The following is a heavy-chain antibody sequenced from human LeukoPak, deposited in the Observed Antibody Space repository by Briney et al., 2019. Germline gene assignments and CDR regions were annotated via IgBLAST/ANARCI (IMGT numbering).Heavy chain of an antibody. CDR2: INPSGGST. Sequence: ASVKVSCKASGYTFTSYYMHWVRQAPGQGLEWMGIINPSGGSTSYAQKFQGRVTMTRDTSTSTVYMELSSLRSEDTAVYYCARGGSGRSMVRGVIITSLDYWGQGTLVTVSS. CDR3: ARGGSGRSMVRGVIITSLDY. V-gene: IGHV1-46*01. J-gene: IGHJ4*02. D-gene: IGHD3-10*01. CDR1: GYTFTSYY.